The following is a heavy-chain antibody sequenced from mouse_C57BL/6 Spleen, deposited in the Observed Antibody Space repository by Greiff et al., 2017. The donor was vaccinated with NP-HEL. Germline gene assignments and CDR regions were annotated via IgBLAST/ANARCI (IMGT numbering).Heavy chain of an antibody. D-gene: IGHD1-1*01. CDR2: IYPGDGDT. CDR1: GYAFSSSW. V-gene: IGHV1-82*01. Sequence: QVQLQQSGPELVKPGASVKISCKASGYAFSSSWMNWVKQRPGKGLEWIGRIYPGDGDTNYNGKFKGKATLTADKSSSTAYMQLSSLTSEDSAVYFCAEGSSYWYFDVWGTGTTVTVSS. J-gene: IGHJ1*03. CDR3: AEGSSYWYFDV.